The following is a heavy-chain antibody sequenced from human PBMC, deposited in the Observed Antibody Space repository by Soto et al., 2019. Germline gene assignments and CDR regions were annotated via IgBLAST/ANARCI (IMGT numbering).Heavy chain of an antibody. CDR3: ASEEYYDGSGACFDY. J-gene: IGHJ4*02. CDR1: GSTFSSYT. D-gene: IGHD3-10*01. CDR2: IIPLLGIA. V-gene: IGHV1-69*02. Sequence: QVQLVQSGAEVKKPGSSVKVSCKASGSTFSSYTISWVRQAPGQGLEWMGRIIPLLGIANYAQKFQGRVTITADKSTSTAYIELSSLRSEDTAVYDCASEEYYDGSGACFDYWGLGTRVTVSS.